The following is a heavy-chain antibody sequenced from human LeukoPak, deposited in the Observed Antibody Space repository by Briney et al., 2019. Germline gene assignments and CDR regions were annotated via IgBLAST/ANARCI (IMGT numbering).Heavy chain of an antibody. J-gene: IGHJ5*02. CDR3: AREGEWRFGELLSGWFDP. Sequence: SETLSLTCTVSGGSISSYYWSWIRQPAGKGLERIGRIYTSGSTNYNPSLKSRVTMSVDTSKNQFSLKLSSVTAADTAVYYCAREGEWRFGELLSGWFDPWGQGTLVTVSS. D-gene: IGHD3-10*01. CDR2: IYTSGST. V-gene: IGHV4-4*07. CDR1: GGSISSYY.